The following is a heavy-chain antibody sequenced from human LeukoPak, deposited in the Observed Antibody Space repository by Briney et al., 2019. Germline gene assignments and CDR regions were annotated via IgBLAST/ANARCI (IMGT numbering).Heavy chain of an antibody. J-gene: IGHJ4*02. CDR3: AREMGPLDDFWSGYFPY. D-gene: IGHD3-3*01. Sequence: ASVKVSCKASGYTFTSYGISWVRQAPGQGLEWMGWISAYNGNTNCAQKLQGRVTMTTDTSTSTAYMELRSLRSDDTAVYYCAREMGPLDDFWSGYFPYWGQGTLVTVSS. CDR1: GYTFTSYG. CDR2: ISAYNGNT. V-gene: IGHV1-18*01.